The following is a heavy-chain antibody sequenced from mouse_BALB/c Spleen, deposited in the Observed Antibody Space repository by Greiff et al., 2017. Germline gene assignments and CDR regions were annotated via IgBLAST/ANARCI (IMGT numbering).Heavy chain of an antibody. CDR2: ISSGGSYT. D-gene: IGHD2-2*01. J-gene: IGHJ1*01. CDR1: GFTFSSYT. Sequence: EVKLVESGGGLVKPGGSLKLSCAASGFTFSSYTMSWVRQTPEKRLEWVATISSGGSYTYYPDSVKGRFTISRDNAKNTLYLQMSSLKSEDTAMYYCTRDQDGYAWYFDVWGAGTTVTVSS. CDR3: TRDQDGYAWYFDV. V-gene: IGHV5-6-4*01.